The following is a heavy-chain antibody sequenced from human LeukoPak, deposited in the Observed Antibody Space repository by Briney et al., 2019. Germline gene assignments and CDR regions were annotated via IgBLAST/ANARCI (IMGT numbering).Heavy chain of an antibody. Sequence: PGGSLRLSCAASGFTFSSYSMNWVRQAPGKGLEWVSYISSSSSTIYYADSVKGRFTISRDNAKNSLYLQMNSLRAEDTAVYYCARDGDSSSLTPWGQGTLVTVSS. V-gene: IGHV3-48*01. CDR3: ARDGDSSSLTP. CDR2: ISSSSSTI. CDR1: GFTFSSYS. J-gene: IGHJ5*02. D-gene: IGHD6-13*01.